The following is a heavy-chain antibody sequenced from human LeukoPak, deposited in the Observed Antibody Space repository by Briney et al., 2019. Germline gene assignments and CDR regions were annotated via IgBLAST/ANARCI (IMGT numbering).Heavy chain of an antibody. CDR2: INERGSST. Sequence: GGSLRLSCAASGLTFSNSWLHWVRQAPGKGLVWVSRINERGSSTSYADSVKGRFTISRDNAKNTLYLQMNNLRADDTAVYYCAGGRLVATSKAVAIDYWGQGTLVTVSS. V-gene: IGHV3-74*01. J-gene: IGHJ4*02. D-gene: IGHD5-12*01. CDR3: AGGRLVATSKAVAIDY. CDR1: GLTFSNSW.